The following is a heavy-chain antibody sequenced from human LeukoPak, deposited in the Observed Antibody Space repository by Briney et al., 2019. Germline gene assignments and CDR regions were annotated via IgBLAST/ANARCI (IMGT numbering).Heavy chain of an antibody. CDR3: ARYTAANDAFDI. CDR1: GYTFTSYG. Sequence: ASVKVSCKASGYTFTSYGISWVRQAPGQGLEWMGWISAYNGNTNYAQKLQGRVTMTTDTSTSTAYMELRSLRSDDTAVYYCARYTAANDAFDIWGQGKMVTVSS. J-gene: IGHJ3*02. CDR2: ISAYNGNT. D-gene: IGHD6-25*01. V-gene: IGHV1-18*04.